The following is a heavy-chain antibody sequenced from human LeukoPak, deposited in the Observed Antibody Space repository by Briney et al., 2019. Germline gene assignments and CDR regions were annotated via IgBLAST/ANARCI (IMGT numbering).Heavy chain of an antibody. V-gene: IGHV4-39*01. CDR2: IYYSGST. CDR3: ARVIAAAAYFDY. J-gene: IGHJ4*02. Sequence: SETLSLTCIVSGGSISSGGHYWGWIRQPPGKGLEWIGSIYYSGSTYYNPSLNSRVTIFIDMSKNQFSLKLSSVTAADTAVYYCARVIAAAAYFDYWGQGTLVTVSS. CDR1: GGSISSGGHY. D-gene: IGHD6-13*01.